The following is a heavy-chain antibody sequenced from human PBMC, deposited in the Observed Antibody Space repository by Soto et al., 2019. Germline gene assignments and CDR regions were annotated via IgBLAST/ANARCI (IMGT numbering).Heavy chain of an antibody. J-gene: IGHJ4*02. Sequence: EVQLLESGGGLVQPGGSLRLSCAASGFTFSSYAMRWVRQAPVKGLEWVSAISGSGDSTYYADSVKGRFTISRDNSKNPLYLQMTSLKAEATAVYYCARRGSGRYSDYWGQGTLVTVSS. CDR2: ISGSGDST. CDR1: GFTFSSYA. D-gene: IGHD1-26*01. V-gene: IGHV3-23*01. CDR3: ARRGSGRYSDY.